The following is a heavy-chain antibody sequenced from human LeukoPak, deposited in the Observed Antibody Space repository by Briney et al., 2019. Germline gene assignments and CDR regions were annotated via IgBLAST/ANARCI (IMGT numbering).Heavy chain of an antibody. V-gene: IGHV4-4*07. J-gene: IGHJ4*02. D-gene: IGHD1-26*01. CDR2: IYPSGST. CDR3: ARENSGSYRQFDY. Sequence: SETLSLTCTVSGGSISSYYWIWIRQPAGKGLEWIGRIYPSGSTNYNPSLKSRVTMSVDTSKNQFSLKLNSVTAADTAAYYCARENSGSYRQFDYWGQGTLVTVSS. CDR1: GGSISSYY.